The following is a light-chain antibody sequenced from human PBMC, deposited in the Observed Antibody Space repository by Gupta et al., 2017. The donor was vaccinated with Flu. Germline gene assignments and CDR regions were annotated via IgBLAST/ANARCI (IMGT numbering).Light chain of an antibody. CDR1: SSDVSGYNF. Sequence: QSALTQPASVSGSPGQAINISCSGTSSDVSGYNFVSWYQHYPGKAPKLLIADVSSRPSGVSNRFSGSKSDNAASLTISGLHAEDDADYYCISYTNRSTFVFGTRTKVTVL. CDR2: DVS. CDR3: ISYTNRSTFV. V-gene: IGLV2-14*01. J-gene: IGLJ1*01.